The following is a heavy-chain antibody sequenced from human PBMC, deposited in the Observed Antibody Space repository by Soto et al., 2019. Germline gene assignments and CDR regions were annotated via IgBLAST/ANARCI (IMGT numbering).Heavy chain of an antibody. J-gene: IGHJ4*02. CDR1: GYNFTSYA. V-gene: IGHV1-3*01. Sequence: ASVKVYCKASGYNFTSYAVHWVRQAPGQRLEWKGWINAGNGNTKYSQKFQGRVTMTTDTSTSTAYMELRSLRFDDTAVYYCARVAKELRLPFDYWGQGTLVTVSS. D-gene: IGHD1-7*01. CDR3: ARVAKELRLPFDY. CDR2: INAGNGNT.